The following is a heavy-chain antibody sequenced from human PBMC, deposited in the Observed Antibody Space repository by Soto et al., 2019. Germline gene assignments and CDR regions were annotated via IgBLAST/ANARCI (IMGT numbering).Heavy chain of an antibody. Sequence: SETLSLTCTVSGASIRSTDYYWSWIRQAPGEGLEWIGYVYYTGSTYYNPSLMSRLTISVDTSKNQFSLKLTSVTAAETAVYYCVRTAREGAVAPHWFDRWGQGTQVTVSS. D-gene: IGHD2-21*02. J-gene: IGHJ5*02. CDR1: GASIRSTDYY. V-gene: IGHV4-30-4*01. CDR3: VRTAREGAVAPHWFDR. CDR2: VYYTGST.